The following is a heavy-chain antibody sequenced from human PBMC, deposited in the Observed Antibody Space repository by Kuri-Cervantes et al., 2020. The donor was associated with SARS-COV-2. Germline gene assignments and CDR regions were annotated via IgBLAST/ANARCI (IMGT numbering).Heavy chain of an antibody. D-gene: IGHD1-26*01. Sequence: GSLRLSCTVSGGSISSHYWSWVRQPAGKGLEWIGLIYTSGSTNYNPSLKSRVTMSVDTSKNQFSLKLSSVTAADTAVYYCAREWEDYFDYWGQGTLVTVSS. V-gene: IGHV4-4*07. CDR2: IYTSGST. J-gene: IGHJ4*02. CDR3: AREWEDYFDY. CDR1: GGSISSHY.